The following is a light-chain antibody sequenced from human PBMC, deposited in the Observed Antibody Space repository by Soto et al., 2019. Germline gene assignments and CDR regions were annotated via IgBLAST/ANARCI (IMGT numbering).Light chain of an antibody. CDR3: QQYDTSLI. J-gene: IGKJ4*01. CDR1: HTIASVY. Sequence: IVLTQTPASLSLSPGERATLSCGARHTIASVYLAWYQHKPGLAPRLLIYNTSIRATGIPDRFTGSGSGTDFTLTISRLEPEDFAVYYCQQYDTSLIFGGGTKVDIK. V-gene: IGKV3D-20*01. CDR2: NTS.